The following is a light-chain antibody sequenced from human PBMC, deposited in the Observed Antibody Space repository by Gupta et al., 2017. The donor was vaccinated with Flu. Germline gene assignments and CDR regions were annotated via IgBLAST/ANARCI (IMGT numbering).Light chain of an antibody. Sequence: EIVLTQYPATLSLSPGERATLSCRASQSVRSYLAWYQQKPGQAPRLLTYDASIRATGLTGRFSASASGKDFTLTSSSREPKEFAVYFFPQCSKWHPYTFGQGTRLEMK. CDR1: QSVRSY. CDR2: DAS. J-gene: IGKJ2*01. CDR3: PQCSKWHPYT. V-gene: IGKV3-11*01.